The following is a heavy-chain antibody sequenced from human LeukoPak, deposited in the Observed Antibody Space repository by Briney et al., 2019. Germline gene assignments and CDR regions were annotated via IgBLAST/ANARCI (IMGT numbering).Heavy chain of an antibody. J-gene: IGHJ4*02. CDR3: AREACEVGATEGIDY. Sequence: PSQTLSLTCTVSGGSISSSSYYWGWIRQPPGKGLEWIGSTYYSGSTYYNPSLKSRVTISVDTSKNQFSLKLSSVTAADTAVYYCAREACEVGATEGIDYWGQGTLVTVSS. CDR2: TYYSGST. V-gene: IGHV4-39*07. D-gene: IGHD1-26*01. CDR1: GGSISSSSYY.